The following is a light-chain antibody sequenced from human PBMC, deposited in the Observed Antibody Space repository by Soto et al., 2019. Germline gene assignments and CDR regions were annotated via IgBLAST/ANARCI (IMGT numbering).Light chain of an antibody. Sequence: ETVLTQSPGSLSLSPGERVSLSCRASQSVSINYLAWYQQKPGQAPRLLIYVASIRATGNPDRFSGSGSGTEFTLTISRLEPEDFAVYHCQRYGSAPLTFGGGTKVEIK. CDR3: QRYGSAPLT. CDR1: QSVSINY. J-gene: IGKJ4*01. V-gene: IGKV3-20*01. CDR2: VAS.